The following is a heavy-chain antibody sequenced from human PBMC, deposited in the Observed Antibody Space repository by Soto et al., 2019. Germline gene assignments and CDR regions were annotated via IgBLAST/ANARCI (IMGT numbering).Heavy chain of an antibody. CDR2: INAGKGHT. D-gene: IGHD2-2*01. Sequence: QVQLVQSGAEVKKPGASVKVSCKASGYTFTSYAIHWVRQAPGQGLEWMGWINAGKGHTKYSQKFQDRVIITRDTSASTAYMELSSLRSEDMAVYYCAREYCTSTSCPNPPYPSDIWGQGTMVTVSS. CDR3: AREYCTSTSCPNPPYPSDI. J-gene: IGHJ3*02. V-gene: IGHV1-3*01. CDR1: GYTFTSYA.